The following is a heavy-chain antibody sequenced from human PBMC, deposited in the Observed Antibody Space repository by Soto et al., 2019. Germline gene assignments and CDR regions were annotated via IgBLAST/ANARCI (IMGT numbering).Heavy chain of an antibody. D-gene: IGHD1-20*01. V-gene: IGHV2-70*13. J-gene: IGHJ6*02. CDR3: ARSIRGPRRFNGMDV. CDR2: IERDDDDK. Sequence: DSGPTLVNPTASLTLTCTFSGFSLTSPGMCVSWIRQSPGKALEWLALIERDDDDKYYSTSLKTRLTISKDTRKNQVVLTMANMEPADTATYYCARSIRGPRRFNGMDVWGQGTTVTVSS. CDR1: GFSLTSPGMC.